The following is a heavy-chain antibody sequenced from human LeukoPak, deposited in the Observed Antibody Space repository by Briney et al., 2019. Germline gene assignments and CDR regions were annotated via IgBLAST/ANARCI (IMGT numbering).Heavy chain of an antibody. CDR1: GFTLSSYW. J-gene: IGHJ4*02. Sequence: GGSLRLSCAASGFTLSSYWMHWVRQAPGKGLVWVSRSNSDGTNTSYADSVKGRFTISRDNAKNTLYLQMNSLRAEDTAVYYCAGRSGIAVAGAFDYWGQGTLVTVSS. CDR3: AGRSGIAVAGAFDY. CDR2: SNSDGTNT. V-gene: IGHV3-74*01. D-gene: IGHD6-19*01.